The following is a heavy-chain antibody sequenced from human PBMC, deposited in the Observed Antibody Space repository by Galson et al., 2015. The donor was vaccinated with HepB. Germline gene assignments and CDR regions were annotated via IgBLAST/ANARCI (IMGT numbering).Heavy chain of an antibody. V-gene: IGHV3-74*01. CDR1: GFTFSSYW. D-gene: IGHD6-13*01. Sequence: SLRLSCAASGFTFSSYWMHWVRQAPGKGLVWVSRINSDGSSTSYADSVKGRFTISRDNAKNTLYLQMNSLRAEDTAVYYCAREFSSSWKRRLAIDYWGQGTLVTVSS. CDR3: AREFSSSWKRRLAIDY. J-gene: IGHJ4*02. CDR2: INSDGSST.